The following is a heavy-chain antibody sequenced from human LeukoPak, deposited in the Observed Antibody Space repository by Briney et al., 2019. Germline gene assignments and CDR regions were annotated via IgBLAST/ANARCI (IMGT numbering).Heavy chain of an antibody. Sequence: GGSLRLSCAASGLTFSNTAMSWVRQTPGKGLEWVATMSAYNDRTHYADSVRGRFTVSRDNSKNTLSLQMNSLREDDTAVYYCAQELSDIFVVRTDSWGQGTLVTVSS. V-gene: IGHV3-23*01. CDR2: MSAYNDRT. CDR1: GLTFSNTA. CDR3: AQELSDIFVVRTDS. D-gene: IGHD3-9*01. J-gene: IGHJ4*02.